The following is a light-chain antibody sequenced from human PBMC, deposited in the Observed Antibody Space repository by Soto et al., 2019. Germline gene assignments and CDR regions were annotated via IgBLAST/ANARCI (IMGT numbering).Light chain of an antibody. CDR3: HQYDVSPRT. V-gene: IGKV3-20*01. J-gene: IGKJ1*01. CDR2: GAS. CDR1: QSVSRSY. Sequence: EIVLTQSPGTLSLSPGESATLSCRASQSVSRSYIAWYHQKPGQAPRLLIYGASSRATGIPDRFSGSGSETDFTLTISRLEPEDFAVHYCHQYDVSPRTFGQGTKVDIK.